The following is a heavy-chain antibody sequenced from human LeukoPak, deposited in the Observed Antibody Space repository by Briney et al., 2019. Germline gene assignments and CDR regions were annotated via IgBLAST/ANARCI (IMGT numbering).Heavy chain of an antibody. Sequence: GGSLRLSCAASGFTFSSYGMHWVRQAPGKGLEWVAFIRYDGSNKYYADSVRGRFTISRDNSKNTLYLQMNSLRAEDTAVYYCAKDPSFRPGYFDYWGQGTLVTVSS. J-gene: IGHJ4*02. CDR1: GFTFSSYG. CDR3: AKDPSFRPGYFDY. V-gene: IGHV3-30*02. CDR2: IRYDGSNK.